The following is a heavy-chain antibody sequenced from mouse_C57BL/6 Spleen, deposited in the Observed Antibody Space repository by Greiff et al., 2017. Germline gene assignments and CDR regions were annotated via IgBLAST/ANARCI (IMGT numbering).Heavy chain of an antibody. J-gene: IGHJ3*01. Sequence: QVQLQQSGAELARPGASVKLSCKASGYTFTSYGISWVKQRTGQGLEWIGEIYPRSGNTYYNEKFKGKATLTADKSSSTAYMELRSLTSEDSAVYFCARLEVDGYYPLFADWGQGTLVTVSA. V-gene: IGHV1-81*01. CDR2: IYPRSGNT. CDR3: ARLEVDGYYPLFAD. CDR1: GYTFTSYG. D-gene: IGHD2-3*01.